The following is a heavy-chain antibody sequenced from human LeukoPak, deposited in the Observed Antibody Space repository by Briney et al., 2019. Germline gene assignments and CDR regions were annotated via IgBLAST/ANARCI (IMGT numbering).Heavy chain of an antibody. Sequence: GGSLRLSCAASGFIISSYWMSWVRQAPGKGLEWVANIKQDGSEKYYVDSVKGRFTISRDNAKNSLYLQMSSLRADDMAVYYCATLVATTRFDYWGQGTLVTVSS. CDR3: ATLVATTRFDY. CDR2: IKQDGSEK. D-gene: IGHD5-12*01. CDR1: GFIISSYW. V-gene: IGHV3-7*01. J-gene: IGHJ4*02.